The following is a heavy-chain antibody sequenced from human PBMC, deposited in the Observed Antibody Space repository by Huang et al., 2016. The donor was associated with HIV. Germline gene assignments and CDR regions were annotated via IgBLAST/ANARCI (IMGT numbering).Heavy chain of an antibody. CDR3: ATDLGGYSFDY. J-gene: IGHJ4*02. V-gene: IGHV3-30*02. Sequence: QEQLVESGGGVVKPGGSLRLSFATSGFSFSHYGMHWVRQAPGKGLGWVAFIRFDGGNKHYADSAKGRFTISRDNSKKMLFLEMNSLRGDDTAFYYCATDLGGYSFDYWGQGALVSVSS. D-gene: IGHD2-21*02. CDR1: GFSFSHYG. CDR2: IRFDGGNK.